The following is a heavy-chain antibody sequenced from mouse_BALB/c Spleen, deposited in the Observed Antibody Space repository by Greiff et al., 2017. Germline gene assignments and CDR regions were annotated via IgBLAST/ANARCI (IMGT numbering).Heavy chain of an antibody. V-gene: IGHV7-3*02. CDR1: GFTFTDYY. CDR2: IRNKANGYTT. J-gene: IGHJ2*01. Sequence: EVMLVESGGGLVQPGGSLRLSCATSGFTFTDYYMSWVRQPPGKALEWLGFIRNKANGYTTEYSASVKGRFTISRDNSQSILYLQMNTLRAEDSATYYCARAYGNYSFDYWGQGTTLTVSA. CDR3: ARAYGNYSFDY. D-gene: IGHD2-1*01.